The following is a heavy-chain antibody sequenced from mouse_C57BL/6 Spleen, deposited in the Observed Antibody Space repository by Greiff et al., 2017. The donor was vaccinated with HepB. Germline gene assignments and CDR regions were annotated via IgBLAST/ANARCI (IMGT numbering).Heavy chain of an antibody. CDR2: FTMYSDAT. V-gene: IGHV1-49*01. D-gene: IGHD2-2*01. CDR3: AYGYDGGFAY. CDR1: YFAFMASA. Sequence: LQQSGAELVRPGSSVKLSCKASYFAFMASAMHWVKQRPGHGLEWIGSFTMYSDATEYSENFKGKATLTANTSSSTAYMELSSLTSEDSAVYYCAYGYDGGFAYWGQGTLVTVSA. J-gene: IGHJ3*01.